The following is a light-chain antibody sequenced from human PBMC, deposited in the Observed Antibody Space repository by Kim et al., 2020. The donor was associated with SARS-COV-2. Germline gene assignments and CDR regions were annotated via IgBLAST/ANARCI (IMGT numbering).Light chain of an antibody. CDR3: QSYGSSSNWV. Sequence: NSMLTQPHSVSESPGKTVTISCTGSSGSIASNYVQWYQQRPGSAPTTVIYEDNQRPSGVPDRFSGSIDGTSNSASLTSAVLKTEDEADYYCQSYGSSSNWVFGGGTQLTVL. V-gene: IGLV6-57*02. CDR1: SGSIASNY. CDR2: EDN. J-gene: IGLJ3*02.